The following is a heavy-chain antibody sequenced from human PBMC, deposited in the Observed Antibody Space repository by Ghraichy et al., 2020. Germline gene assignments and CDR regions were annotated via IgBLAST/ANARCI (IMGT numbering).Heavy chain of an antibody. Sequence: GGSLRLSCVVSGFTFSSHDMNWVRQAPGKGMEWVSYISSSGSTIYYADSVKGRFTISRDNAKNSLYLQMNSLRAEDTAVYYCAREGSGAGDYWGQGTLLTVSS. J-gene: IGHJ4*02. D-gene: IGHD3-10*01. CDR2: ISSSGSTI. V-gene: IGHV3-48*03. CDR1: GFTFSSHD. CDR3: AREGSGAGDY.